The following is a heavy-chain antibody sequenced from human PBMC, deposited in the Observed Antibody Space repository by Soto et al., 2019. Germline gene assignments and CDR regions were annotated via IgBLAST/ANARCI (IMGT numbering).Heavy chain of an antibody. CDR1: GFTFSSYA. Sequence: GGSLRLSCAASGFTFSSYAMSWVRQAPGKGLEWVSAISGSGGSTYYADSVKGRFAISRDNSKNTLYLQMNSLRAEDTAVYYCANLHIVATIMEAPQKYNWFDPWGQGTLVTVSS. V-gene: IGHV3-23*01. CDR3: ANLHIVATIMEAPQKYNWFDP. CDR2: ISGSGGST. J-gene: IGHJ5*02. D-gene: IGHD5-12*01.